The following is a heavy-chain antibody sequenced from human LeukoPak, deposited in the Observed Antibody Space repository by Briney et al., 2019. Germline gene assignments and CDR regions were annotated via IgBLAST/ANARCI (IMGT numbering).Heavy chain of an antibody. CDR3: ATGHDAFDI. CDR1: GYTFIGHY. CDR2: INPNSGGT. V-gene: IGHV1-2*02. J-gene: IGHJ3*02. D-gene: IGHD2-8*02. Sequence: ASVKVSCKTSGYTFIGHYIHWVRQAPGQGLEWMGWINPNSGGTNYAQKFQGRVTMTRDTSISTAYMELSRLRSDDTAVYYCATGHDAFDIWGQGTMVTVSS.